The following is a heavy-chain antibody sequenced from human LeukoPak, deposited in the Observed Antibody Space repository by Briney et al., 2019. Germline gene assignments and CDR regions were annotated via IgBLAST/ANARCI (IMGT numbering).Heavy chain of an antibody. CDR2: IFYTGNT. CDR3: ARHRSGWLQSSFDY. V-gene: IGHV4-39*01. D-gene: IGHD5-24*01. CDR1: GGSISSSSYY. Sequence: KPSETLSLTCTVSGGSISSSSYYWGWIRQPPGKGLEWRGGIFYTGNTYDNPSLKSRVTISVDTSKNQFSLRLSSVTAADTAVYYCARHRSGWLQSSFDYWGQGTLVTVSS. J-gene: IGHJ4*02.